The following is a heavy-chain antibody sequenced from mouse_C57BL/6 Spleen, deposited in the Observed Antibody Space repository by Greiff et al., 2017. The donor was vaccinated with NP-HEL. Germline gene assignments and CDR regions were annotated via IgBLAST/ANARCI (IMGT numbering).Heavy chain of an antibody. D-gene: IGHD2-3*01. CDR3: TRVTSDGFAY. CDR2: IDPENGYT. CDR1: GFNIKDDY. V-gene: IGHV14-4*01. J-gene: IGHJ3*01. Sequence: EVQLQQSGAELVRPGASVKLSCTASGFNIKDDYMHWVKQRPEQGLEWIGWIDPENGYTEYASKFQGKATITAVTSSNPAYLQLSSLTSEDTAVYYCTRVTSDGFAYWGQGTLVTVSA.